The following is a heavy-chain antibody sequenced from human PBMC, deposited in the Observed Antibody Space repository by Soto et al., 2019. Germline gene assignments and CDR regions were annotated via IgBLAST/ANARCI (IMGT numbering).Heavy chain of an antibody. Sequence: QVLLVESGGGVVQPGRSLRLSCAASGFSFSANTMYWVRQAPGKGLEWVAVTGNNKYYADSVKGRFTISGDNSENTLSLQMNSLRAEDTAVYYCAREHSSGWYLDVW. V-gene: IGHV3-30-3*01. CDR1: GFSFSANT. J-gene: IGHJ2*01. CDR3: AREHSSGWYLDV. D-gene: IGHD6-19*01. CDR2: TGNNK.